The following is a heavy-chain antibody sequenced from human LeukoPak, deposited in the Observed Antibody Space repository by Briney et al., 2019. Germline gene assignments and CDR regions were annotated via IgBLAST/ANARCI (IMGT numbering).Heavy chain of an antibody. J-gene: IGHJ4*02. CDR2: INHIGST. CDR3: ARGRGYYDILTGLGNRRPFDY. D-gene: IGHD3-9*01. Sequence: SETLSLTCAVYGGSFSGYYWSWNRQPPGKGLEWIGEINHIGSTNYNPSLKSRVTISVDTSKNQFSLKLSSVTAADTAVYYCARGRGYYDILTGLGNRRPFDYWGQGTLVTVSS. V-gene: IGHV4-34*01. CDR1: GGSFSGYY.